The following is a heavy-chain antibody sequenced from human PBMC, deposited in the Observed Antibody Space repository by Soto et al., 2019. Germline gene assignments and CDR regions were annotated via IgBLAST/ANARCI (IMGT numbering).Heavy chain of an antibody. D-gene: IGHD2-15*01. CDR2: IYFSGST. V-gene: IGHV4-59*01. J-gene: IGHJ5*02. CDR3: ARDLIWDFCSGGSCYRSETFDP. Sequence: SCIIKPPGKGLEWIGYIYFSGSTNYNPSLKSRVTMSVEMSKNQFSLKLSSVTAADTAVYYCARDLIWDFCSGGSCYRSETFDPWGKGTLVTVSS.